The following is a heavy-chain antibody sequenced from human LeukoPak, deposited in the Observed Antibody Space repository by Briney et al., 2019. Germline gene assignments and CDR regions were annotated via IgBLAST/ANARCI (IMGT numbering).Heavy chain of an antibody. CDR1: GYLFTSYG. J-gene: IGHJ4*02. V-gene: IGHV1-18*01. CDR3: ARDPYQLLSTGYYFDY. CDR2: ISAYNGDT. Sequence: ASVKVSCKASGYLFTSYGISWVRQAPGQGLEWMGWISAYNGDTNYAQKFQGRVTMTTDTSTSTAYMELRSLRSDDTAVYYCARDPYQLLSTGYYFDYWGQGTLVTVSS. D-gene: IGHD2-2*01.